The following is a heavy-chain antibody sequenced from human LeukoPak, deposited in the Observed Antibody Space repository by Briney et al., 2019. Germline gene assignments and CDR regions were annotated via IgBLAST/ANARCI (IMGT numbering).Heavy chain of an antibody. CDR1: GFTFSRYS. D-gene: IGHD5-18*01. V-gene: IGHV3-21*01. Sequence: GGSLRLFCAASGFTFSRYSMNWVRQAPGKGLEWVSSISSSSSYIYYADSVKGRFTISRDNAKNSLYLQMNSRRAEDTAVYYCARADTADYWGQGTLVTVSS. J-gene: IGHJ4*02. CDR3: ARADTADY. CDR2: ISSSSSYI.